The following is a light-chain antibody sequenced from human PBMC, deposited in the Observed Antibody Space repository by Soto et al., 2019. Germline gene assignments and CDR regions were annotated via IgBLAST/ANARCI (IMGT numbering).Light chain of an antibody. CDR1: QSVSSSY. CDR3: QQYGNSPFT. CDR2: DTS. V-gene: IGKV3-20*01. J-gene: IGKJ3*01. Sequence: EIVLTQSPGTLSLSPGERATLSCRASQSVSSSYLAWYQQKPGQAPRLLIYDTSSRATGIPDRFSGSGSGTDFTLTISRLEPEDFAVYYCQQYGNSPFTFGPGTEVEIK.